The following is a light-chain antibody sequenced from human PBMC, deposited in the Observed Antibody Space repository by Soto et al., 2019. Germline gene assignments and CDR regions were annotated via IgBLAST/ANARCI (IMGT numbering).Light chain of an antibody. CDR1: NSDVGGYNY. J-gene: IGLJ1*01. Sequence: QSVLTQPASVSRAPGQSITISCTGNNSDVGGYNYVSWYQQHPGKAPKLMIYDVSNRPSGVSNRFSGSKSGNTASLTISGLQAEDEADYYCSSYTSSSTYSVFGTGTKVT. CDR3: SSYTSSSTYSV. V-gene: IGLV2-14*01. CDR2: DVS.